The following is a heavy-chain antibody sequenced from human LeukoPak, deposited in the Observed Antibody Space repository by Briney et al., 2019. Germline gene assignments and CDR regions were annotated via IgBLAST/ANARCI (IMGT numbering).Heavy chain of an antibody. Sequence: SETLSLTCTVSDGSSSSSSWNWIRQPPGKGQEWIGYIYYSGSTKYNPSLESRVTISVDTSKNQISLNMRSVTAADTAIYYCARRQQTGGDNGLHNWFDPWGQGILVTVSS. CDR2: IYYSGST. CDR1: DGSSSSSS. CDR3: ARRQQTGGDNGLHNWFDP. D-gene: IGHD5-24*01. J-gene: IGHJ5*02. V-gene: IGHV4-59*08.